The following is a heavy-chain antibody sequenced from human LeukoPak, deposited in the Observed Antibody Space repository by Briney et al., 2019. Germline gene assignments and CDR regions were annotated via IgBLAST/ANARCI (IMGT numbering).Heavy chain of an antibody. CDR1: GFTFSSYA. V-gene: IGHV3-30-3*01. Sequence: GGSLRLSCAASGFTFSSYAIHWVRQAPGKGLEWVAVISYDGSNKYYADSVKGRFTISRDNSKNTLYLQMNSLRAEDTAVYYCARDGYYYDSDAFDIWGQGTMVTVSS. CDR3: ARDGYYYDSDAFDI. CDR2: ISYDGSNK. J-gene: IGHJ3*02. D-gene: IGHD3-22*01.